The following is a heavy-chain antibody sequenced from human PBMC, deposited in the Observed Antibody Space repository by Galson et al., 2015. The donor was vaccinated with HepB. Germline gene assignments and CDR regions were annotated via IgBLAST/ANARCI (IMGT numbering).Heavy chain of an antibody. V-gene: IGHV3-30-3*01. CDR3: ARDQGLLRFGEAMDV. Sequence: SLRLSCAASGFTFSMYAMYWVRQAPGKGLEWVAGISYDGSNKDYADSVKGRFIMSRDNSKNTLYVQMTSLRPEDTAVYYCARDQGLLRFGEAMDVWGRGTTVTVSS. CDR2: ISYDGSNK. CDR1: GFTFSMYA. D-gene: IGHD3-10*01. J-gene: IGHJ6*03.